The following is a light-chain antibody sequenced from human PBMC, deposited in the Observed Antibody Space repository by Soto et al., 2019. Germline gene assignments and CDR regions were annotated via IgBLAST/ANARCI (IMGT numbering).Light chain of an antibody. CDR2: DAS. CDR1: QSISSK. Sequence: DIPLTQSPFTLSASVGDTVTITCRASQSISSKLAWYQQEPGKAPKLLIYDASILESGVPGRFRGSGSGTDFTLTISSLEPDDFATYYCQQYNRYDWTFGQGNKVEIK. CDR3: QQYNRYDWT. J-gene: IGKJ1*01. V-gene: IGKV1-5*01.